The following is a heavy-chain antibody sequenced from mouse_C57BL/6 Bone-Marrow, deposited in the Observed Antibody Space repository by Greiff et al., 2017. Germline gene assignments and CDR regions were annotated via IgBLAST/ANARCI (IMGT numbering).Heavy chain of an antibody. CDR3: AIGTTVVAEGYAY. D-gene: IGHD1-1*01. V-gene: IGHV1-39*01. CDR1: GYSFTDYN. CDR2: INPNYGTT. J-gene: IGHJ3*01. Sequence: EVQLQQSGPELVKPGASVTLSCKASGYSFTDYNMNWVKQSNGKSLEWIGVINPNYGTTNYNQKFKGKATLTVDQSSSTAYMQLNSLTSEDSAVYYCAIGTTVVAEGYAYWGQGTLVTVSA.